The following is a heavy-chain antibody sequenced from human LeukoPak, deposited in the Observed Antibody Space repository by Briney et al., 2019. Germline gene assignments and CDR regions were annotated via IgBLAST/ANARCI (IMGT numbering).Heavy chain of an antibody. J-gene: IGHJ6*03. V-gene: IGHV4-39*02. CDR3: ARALFDYYYYYMDV. CDR1: GGSTSSSSYY. Sequence: SETLSLTCTVSGGSTSSSSYYWGWLRQPPGKGLEWIGSIYYSGSTYYNTSLKSRVTISVDTSKNHFCLKLSSVSAADTAVYYCARALFDYYYYYMDVWGKGTTVTVSS. CDR2: IYYSGST. D-gene: IGHD3-3*01.